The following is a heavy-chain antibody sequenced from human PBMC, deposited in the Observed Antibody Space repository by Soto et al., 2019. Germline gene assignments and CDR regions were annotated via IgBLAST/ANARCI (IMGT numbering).Heavy chain of an antibody. CDR3: ARLPNCSGGSYCPPMDV. CDR1: GGSISSSSYY. Sequence: SETLSLTCTVSGGSISSSSYYWGWIRQPPGKGLEWIGSIYYSGSTYYNPSLKSRVTISVDTSKNQFSLKLSSVTAADTAVYYCARLPNCSGGSYCPPMDVWGKGTTVTVSS. V-gene: IGHV4-39*01. D-gene: IGHD2-15*01. J-gene: IGHJ6*03. CDR2: IYYSGST.